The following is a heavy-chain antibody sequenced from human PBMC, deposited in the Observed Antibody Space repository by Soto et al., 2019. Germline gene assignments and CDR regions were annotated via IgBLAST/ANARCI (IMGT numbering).Heavy chain of an antibody. V-gene: IGHV3-21*01. J-gene: IGHJ6*02. CDR1: GFTFSSYS. CDR2: ISSSSSYI. Sequence: EVQLVESGGGLVKPGGSLRLSCAASGFTFSSYSMNWVRQAPGKGLEWVSSISSSSSYIYYADSVKGRFTISRDNAKNSLYLQMNSLRAEDTAVYYCARAVAKIGGGGMDVWGQGTTVTVSS. D-gene: IGHD5-12*01. CDR3: ARAVAKIGGGGMDV.